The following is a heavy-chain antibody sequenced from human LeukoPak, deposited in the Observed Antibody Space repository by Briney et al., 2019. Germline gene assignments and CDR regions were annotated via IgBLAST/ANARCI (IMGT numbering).Heavy chain of an antibody. CDR2: ISSSGSTI. J-gene: IGHJ4*02. D-gene: IGHD2-2*02. CDR1: GFTFSDYY. CDR3: ARYHCSSTSCYIGY. V-gene: IGHV3-11*01. Sequence: GGSLRLSCAASGFTFSDYYMSWIRQAPGKGLEWVSYISSSGSTIYYADSVEGRFTISRDNAKNSLYLQMNSLRAEDTAVYYCARYHCSSTSCYIGYWGQGTLVTVSP.